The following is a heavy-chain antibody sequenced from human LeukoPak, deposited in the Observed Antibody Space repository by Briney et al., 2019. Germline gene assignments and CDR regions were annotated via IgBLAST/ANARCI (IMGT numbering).Heavy chain of an antibody. J-gene: IGHJ6*03. CDR2: IYHSGST. V-gene: IGHV4-38-2*02. Sequence: SETLCLTCTVSGYSISSGYYWGWIRQPPGEGLEWIGIIYHSGSTHCNPSVKSRVTISVDTSKNHFSLKLTSVTAPDTAVYYCARGRKPPIVVVPAAYPNYYYYYYMYVWGKGTTVTVSS. D-gene: IGHD2-2*01. CDR1: GYSISSGYY. CDR3: ARGRKPPIVVVPAAYPNYYYYYYMYV.